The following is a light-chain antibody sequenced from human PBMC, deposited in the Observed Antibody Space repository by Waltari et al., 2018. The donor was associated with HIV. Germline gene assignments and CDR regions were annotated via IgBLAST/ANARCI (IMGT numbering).Light chain of an antibody. CDR3: QVWDSSSDEGV. CDR2: FDS. J-gene: IGLJ1*01. V-gene: IGLV3-21*04. CDR1: NVGSKS. Sequence: SYVLTQPPSVSVAPGKTARITCEENNVGSKSLHWYQQTPVQAPVMFIYFDSNRPSGIPERFSRSNAGNTATLTISRVEAGDEADYYCQVWDSSSDEGVFGTGTKVTVL.